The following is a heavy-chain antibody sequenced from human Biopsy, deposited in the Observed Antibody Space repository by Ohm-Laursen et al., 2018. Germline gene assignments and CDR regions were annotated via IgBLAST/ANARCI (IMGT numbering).Heavy chain of an antibody. CDR3: ARGSNDFGGLYFPR. J-gene: IGHJ4*02. CDR2: ISHTGYT. D-gene: IGHD4-23*01. Sequence: TLSLTCTVSGGSFTGHYWIWIRQPPGKGLEWIGHISHTGYTSYKSSLKSRVTISLDPSRKHFSLRLSSLTAADTAVYYCARGSNDFGGLYFPRWGQGTLLTVSS. V-gene: IGHV4-59*11. CDR1: GGSFTGHY.